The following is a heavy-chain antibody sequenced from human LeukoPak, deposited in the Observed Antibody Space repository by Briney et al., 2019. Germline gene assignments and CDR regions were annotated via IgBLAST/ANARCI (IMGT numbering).Heavy chain of an antibody. CDR1: AFTFSKHP. CDR2: INERGDIT. Sequence: GGSLRLSCVASAFTFSKHPMSWVRQAPGNGLELVSAINERGDITKYADSVMRRFTISRDNSKNTLYFQMNSLRAEDTAVYYCARGDDISPGRVLEYWGRGTLVTVSS. D-gene: IGHD3-9*01. V-gene: IGHV3-23*01. J-gene: IGHJ4*02. CDR3: ARGDDISPGRVLEY.